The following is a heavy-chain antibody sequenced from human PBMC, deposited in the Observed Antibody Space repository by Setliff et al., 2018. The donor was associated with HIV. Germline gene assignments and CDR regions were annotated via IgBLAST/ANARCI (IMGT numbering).Heavy chain of an antibody. CDR2: ISSSGFPI. CDR3: VRGILDF. Sequence: GESLRLSCEASGFTFSTYGMNWVRHAPGKGLEWVAQISSSGFPIYYADSVRGRFTASRDNGKNSLFLQMNSLRAEDTAVYYCVRGILDFWGQGNLVTVSS. CDR1: GFTFSTYG. V-gene: IGHV3-48*01. J-gene: IGHJ4*02.